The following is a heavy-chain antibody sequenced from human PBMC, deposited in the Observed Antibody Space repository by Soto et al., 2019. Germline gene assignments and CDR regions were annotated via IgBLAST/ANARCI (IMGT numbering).Heavy chain of an antibody. J-gene: IGHJ6*01. V-gene: IGHV3-23*01. D-gene: IGHD3-22*01. CDR3: ARDLKQEFDNSGYSYGMDV. CDR2: ISGSGGST. Sequence: WGSLGIAWAATGFTFSSYAMSWVRRAPGRGLEWVSAISGSGGSTYYADSVKGRFITSRDNSKNSLYLQMNSLRADDTAIYYRARDLKQEFDNSGYSYGMDVWGQGTSVTVSS. CDR1: GFTFSSYA.